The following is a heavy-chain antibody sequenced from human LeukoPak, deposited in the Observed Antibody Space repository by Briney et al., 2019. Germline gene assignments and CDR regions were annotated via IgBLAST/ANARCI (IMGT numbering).Heavy chain of an antibody. CDR3: AHSFPRTVGGVTSSMLCFFAY. V-gene: IGHV2-5*01. CDR2: IYWNDDK. D-gene: IGHD3-16*01. Sequence: SGPTLVNPTQTLTLTCTFSGFSLTTGGVGVGWIRQPPGEALEWLGTIYWNDDKRYSPSLEDRLTLTKDTSRNQVVLTMTNMDPVDSGTYYCAHSFPRTVGGVTSSMLCFFAYWGQGTVVTVSS. CDR1: GFSLTTGGVG. J-gene: IGHJ4*02.